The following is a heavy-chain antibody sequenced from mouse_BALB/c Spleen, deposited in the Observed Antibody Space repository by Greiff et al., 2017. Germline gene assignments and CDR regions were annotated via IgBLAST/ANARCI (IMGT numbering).Heavy chain of an antibody. CDR1: GDSITSGY. D-gene: IGHD2-4*01. CDR3: ARWGITTTYYFDY. CDR2: ISYSGST. Sequence: DVQLQESGPSLVKPSQTLSLTCSVTGDSITSGYWNWIRKFPGNKLEYMGYISYSGSTYYNPSLKSRISITRDTSKNQYYLQLNSVTTEDTATYYCARWGITTTYYFDYWGQGTTLTVSS. V-gene: IGHV3-8*02. J-gene: IGHJ2*01.